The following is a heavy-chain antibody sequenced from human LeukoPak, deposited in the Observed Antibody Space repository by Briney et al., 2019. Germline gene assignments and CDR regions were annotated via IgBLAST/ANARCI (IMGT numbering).Heavy chain of an antibody. D-gene: IGHD6-6*01. CDR2: IRYDGSNK. CDR3: ARRQGDSSSSFDY. V-gene: IGHV3-30*02. J-gene: IGHJ4*02. CDR1: GFTFSSYG. Sequence: PGGSLRLSCAASGFTFSSYGMHWVRQAPGKGLEWVAFIRYDGSNKYYADSVKGRFTISRDNSKNTLYLQMNSLRAEDTAVYYCARRQGDSSSSFDYWGQGTLVTVSS.